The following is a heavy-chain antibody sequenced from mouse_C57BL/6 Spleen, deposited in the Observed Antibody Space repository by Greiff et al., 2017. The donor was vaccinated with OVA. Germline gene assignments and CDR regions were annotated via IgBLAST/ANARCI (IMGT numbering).Heavy chain of an antibody. CDR3: ARISTIGGYFDV. CDR2: ISGGGGNT. V-gene: IGHV5-9*01. D-gene: IGHD2-1*01. CDR1: GFTFSSYT. Sequence: VKLVESGGGLVKPGGSLNLSCAASGFTFSSYTMSWVRQTPEKRLEWVATISGGGGNTYYPDSVKGRFTISRDNAKNTLYLQMSSLRSEDTALYYCARISTIGGYFDVWGTGTTVTVSS. J-gene: IGHJ1*03.